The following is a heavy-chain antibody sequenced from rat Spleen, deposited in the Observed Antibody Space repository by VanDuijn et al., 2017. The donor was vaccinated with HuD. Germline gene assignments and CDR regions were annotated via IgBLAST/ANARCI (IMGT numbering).Heavy chain of an antibody. CDR2: ISPSGGST. Sequence: EVQLVESGGGLVQPGRSLKLSCAASGFTFSNYDMAWVRQAPTKGLEWVASISPSGGSTYYRDSVKGRFTVSRDNAQSTLYLQMDSLRSEDTATYYCARAGYLRDWYFDFWGPGTMVTVSS. V-gene: IGHV5-25*01. J-gene: IGHJ1*01. D-gene: IGHD2-2*01. CDR3: ARAGYLRDWYFDF. CDR1: GFTFSNYD.